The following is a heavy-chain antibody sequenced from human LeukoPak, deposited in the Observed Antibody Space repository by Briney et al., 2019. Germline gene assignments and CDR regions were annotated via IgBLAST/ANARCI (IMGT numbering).Heavy chain of an antibody. CDR1: GYTFTDYY. J-gene: IGHJ6*02. CDR2: INPNSGGT. D-gene: IGHD2-2*01. V-gene: IGHV1-2*02. CDR3: ARDNCTSSGCYEYYYYGMDV. Sequence: ASVKVSCKASGYTFTDYYMHWVRQAPGQGLEWMGWINPNSGGTNSAQKFQGRVTMTRDTSVSTAYMELSRLRSDDTAVYYCARDNCTSSGCYEYYYYGMDVWGQGTTVTVSS.